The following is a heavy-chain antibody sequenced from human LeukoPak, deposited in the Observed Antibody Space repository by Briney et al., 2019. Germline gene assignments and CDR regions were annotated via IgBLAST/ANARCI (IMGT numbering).Heavy chain of an antibody. Sequence: GGSLRLSCAASGFTFSTYEMNWVRQAPGKGLEWVSYISSSGSTIYYADSVKGRFTISGDNAKNSLYLQMNSLRAEDTAVYFCAAADFGYSYGRPDYWGQGTLVTVSS. CDR2: ISSSGSTI. CDR1: GFTFSTYE. CDR3: AAADFGYSYGRPDY. J-gene: IGHJ4*02. V-gene: IGHV3-48*03. D-gene: IGHD5-18*01.